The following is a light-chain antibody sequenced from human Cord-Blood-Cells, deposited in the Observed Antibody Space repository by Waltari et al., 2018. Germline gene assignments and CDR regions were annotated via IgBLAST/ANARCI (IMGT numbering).Light chain of an antibody. J-gene: IGKJ2*01. CDR1: QSISSY. V-gene: IGKV1-39*01. Sequence: DIQMTQSPSSLSASVGHRVTITCRASQSISSYLNWYQQKPGKAPKLLIYAASSLQSGVPSMFSGSGSGTDFTLTISSLQPEDFATYYCQQSYSTPYTFGQGTKLEIK. CDR2: AAS. CDR3: QQSYSTPYT.